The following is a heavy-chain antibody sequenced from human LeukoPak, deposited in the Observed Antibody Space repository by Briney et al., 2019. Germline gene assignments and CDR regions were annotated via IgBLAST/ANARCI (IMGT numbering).Heavy chain of an antibody. J-gene: IGHJ5*02. D-gene: IGHD3-3*01. Sequence: PGGSLRLSCAASGFTFSSYWMHWVRQAPGKGLVWVSRINSDGSSTSYADSVKGRFTISRDNSKNTLYLQMNSLRAEDTAVYYCARPTSYDFWSAQRFDPWGQGTLVTVSS. CDR3: ARPTSYDFWSAQRFDP. CDR1: GFTFSSYW. CDR2: INSDGSST. V-gene: IGHV3-74*01.